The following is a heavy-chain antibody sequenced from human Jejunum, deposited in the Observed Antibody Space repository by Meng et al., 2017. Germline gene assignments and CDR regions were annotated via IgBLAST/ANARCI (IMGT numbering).Heavy chain of an antibody. CDR3: ARVPRSDVYSSDAFDI. V-gene: IGHV3-64*01. J-gene: IGHJ3*02. D-gene: IGHD5-24*01. CDR2: ISSNWGTT. Sequence: GGSLRLSCAAYGFTFSSSAMHWVRQAPGKGLEYVSAISSNWGTTYYANSVKGKFNISRDNSKNTLYLQMGSLRAEDMAVYYCARVPRSDVYSSDAFDIWGQGTMVTVSS. CDR1: GFTFSSSA.